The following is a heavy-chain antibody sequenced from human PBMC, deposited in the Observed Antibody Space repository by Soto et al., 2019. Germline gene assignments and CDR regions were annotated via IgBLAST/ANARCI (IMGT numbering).Heavy chain of an antibody. CDR2: VYWNDDK. V-gene: IGHV2-5*01. CDR1: GISLSPSGVG. CDR3: ARGLATLPVFAFDI. J-gene: IGHJ3*02. Sequence: GPTMVNPTQTLTLTCTFSGISLSPSGVGLGWIRQTPGKALEWLALVYWNDDKHYRPSLKSRLTITKDTSKNQAILTMTNMYPMDTATYYCARGLATLPVFAFDIWGQGTVVTVSS. D-gene: IGHD1-1*01.